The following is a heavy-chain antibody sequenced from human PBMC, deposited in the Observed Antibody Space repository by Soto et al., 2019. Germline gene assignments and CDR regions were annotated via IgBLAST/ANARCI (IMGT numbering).Heavy chain of an antibody. Sequence: GGSLRLSCAASGFTFSSFWMHWVRQAPGKGLVWVSRINTDGSTTMYADSVKGRFTISRDNAMNTLYLQMNSLRGEDTAVYYCARGGGVLLDPWGQGTLVTVSS. CDR3: ARGGGVLLDP. J-gene: IGHJ5*02. CDR1: GFTFSSFW. CDR2: INTDGSTT. D-gene: IGHD3-16*01. V-gene: IGHV3-74*03.